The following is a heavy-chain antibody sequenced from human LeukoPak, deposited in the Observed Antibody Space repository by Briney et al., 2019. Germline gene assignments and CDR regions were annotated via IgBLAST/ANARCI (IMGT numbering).Heavy chain of an antibody. CDR1: GYTFTGYF. CDR2: INPNSGDT. Sequence: ASVKVSCKASGYTFTGYFIHWVRQAPGQGLEWMGWINPNSGDTDYAQKFQGRVTMTRDTSISTAYMELRRLRSDDTAVYYCARRVSSWSEGWFDPWRQGTLVTVSS. CDR3: ARRVSSWSEGWFDP. D-gene: IGHD6-13*01. J-gene: IGHJ5*02. V-gene: IGHV1-2*02.